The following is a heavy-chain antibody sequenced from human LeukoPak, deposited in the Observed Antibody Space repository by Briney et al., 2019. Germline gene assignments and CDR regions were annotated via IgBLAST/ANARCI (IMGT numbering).Heavy chain of an antibody. V-gene: IGHV3-30*04. CDR2: ISYDGNNK. D-gene: IGHD3-22*01. CDR3: ARGPRFAIRLIVVVTKGHFDY. Sequence: SLRLSCAASGFTFSNYAMHWVRQAPGRGLEWVAAISYDGNNKYYADSVKGRFTISRDNSKNTLYLQMNSLRAEDTAVYYCARGPRFAIRLIVVVTKGHFDYWGQGTLVTVSS. J-gene: IGHJ4*02. CDR1: GFTFSNYA.